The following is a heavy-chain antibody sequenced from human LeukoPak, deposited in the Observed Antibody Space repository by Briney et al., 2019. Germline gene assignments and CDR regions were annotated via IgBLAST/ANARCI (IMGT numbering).Heavy chain of an antibody. CDR1: GYTFTGYY. CDR2: INPNSGGT. J-gene: IGHJ5*02. V-gene: IGHV1-2*02. D-gene: IGHD6-6*01. CDR3: ARSIRAANWFDP. Sequence: ASVKVSCTASGYTFTGYYMHWVRQAPGQGLEWMGWINPNSGGTNYAQTFQGRVTMTSDTSISTAYMELSRLRSDDTAVYYCARSIRAANWFDPWGQGTLVTVSS.